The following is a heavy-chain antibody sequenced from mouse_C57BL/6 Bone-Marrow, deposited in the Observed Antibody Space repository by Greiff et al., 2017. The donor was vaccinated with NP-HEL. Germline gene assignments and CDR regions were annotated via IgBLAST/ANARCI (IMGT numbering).Heavy chain of an antibody. CDR1: GYTFTSYW. Sequence: VQLQQPGAELVKPGASVKLSCKVSGYTFTSYWMHWVKQRPGQGLEWIGMIHPNSGSTNYNEKFKSKATLTVDKSSSTAYMQLSSLTSEDSAVYYCARRDYGSSPWYFDVWGTGTTVTVSS. D-gene: IGHD1-1*01. V-gene: IGHV1-64*01. J-gene: IGHJ1*03. CDR3: ARRDYGSSPWYFDV. CDR2: IHPNSGST.